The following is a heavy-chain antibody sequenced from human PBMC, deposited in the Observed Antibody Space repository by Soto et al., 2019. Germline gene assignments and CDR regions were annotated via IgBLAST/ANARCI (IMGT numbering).Heavy chain of an antibody. CDR1: GYTFTGYY. CDR3: ARALVVAVADTRNWFDP. CDR2: INPNSGGT. J-gene: IGHJ5*02. Sequence: ASVKVSCKASGYTFTGYYMHWVRQAPGQGLEWMGWINPNSGGTNYAQKFQGRVTMTRDTSISTAYMELSRLRSDDTAVYYCARALVVAVADTRNWFDPWGQGTLVTVSS. V-gene: IGHV1-2*02. D-gene: IGHD2-15*01.